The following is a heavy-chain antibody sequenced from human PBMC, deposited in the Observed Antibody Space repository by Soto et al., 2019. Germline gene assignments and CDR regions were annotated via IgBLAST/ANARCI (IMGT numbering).Heavy chain of an antibody. CDR1: GYTFTSYG. J-gene: IGHJ3*02. D-gene: IGHD2-2*02. CDR2: ISAYNGNT. CDR3: ASWPKYCSSTSCYIGDAFDI. V-gene: IGHV1-18*01. Sequence: ASVKVSCKASGYTFTSYGISWVRQAPGQGLEWIGWISAYNGNTNYAQKLQGRVTMTTDTSTSTAYMELRSLRSDDTAVYYCASWPKYCSSTSCYIGDAFDIWGQGTMVTVSS.